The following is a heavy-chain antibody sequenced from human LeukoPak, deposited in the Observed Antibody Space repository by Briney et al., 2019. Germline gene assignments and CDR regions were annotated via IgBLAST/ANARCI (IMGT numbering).Heavy chain of an antibody. CDR3: AGAAAGTDRRDY. J-gene: IGHJ4*02. D-gene: IGHD6-13*01. Sequence: SETLSLTCTVSGYSISSGYYWGWIRQPPGKGLEWIGTIYHGVSTYYNPSLKGRVTISVDTSKNQFSLKLSSVTAADTAVYYCAGAAAGTDRRDYWGQGTLVTVSS. CDR1: GYSISSGYY. V-gene: IGHV4-38-2*02. CDR2: IYHGVST.